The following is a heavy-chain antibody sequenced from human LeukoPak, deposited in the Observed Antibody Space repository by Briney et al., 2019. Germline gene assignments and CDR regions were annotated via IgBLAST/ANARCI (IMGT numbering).Heavy chain of an antibody. Sequence: GRSLRLSCAASGFTFSSYEMNWVRQAPGKGLGWVSYIRGSGDTIYYADSVKGRFTISRDNAKNSLYLQMTSLRAEDTALYYCVRERNGVFDYWGQGTLVTVSS. V-gene: IGHV3-48*03. CDR3: VRERNGVFDY. J-gene: IGHJ4*02. CDR2: IRGSGDTI. D-gene: IGHD3-10*01. CDR1: GFTFSSYE.